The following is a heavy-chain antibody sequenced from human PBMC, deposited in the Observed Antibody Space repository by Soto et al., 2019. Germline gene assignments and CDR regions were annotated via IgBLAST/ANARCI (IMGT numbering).Heavy chain of an antibody. D-gene: IGHD2-2*01. Sequence: PGGSLRLSCAASGFTFSSYAMSWVRQAPGKGLDWVSAISGSGGSTDYADSVKGRFAISRDNSKNTLYLQMKSLRAEDTAVYYCAKEEYQFDYWGQRTLVNVSS. CDR2: ISGSGGST. V-gene: IGHV3-23*01. CDR3: AKEEYQFDY. CDR1: GFTFSSYA. J-gene: IGHJ4*02.